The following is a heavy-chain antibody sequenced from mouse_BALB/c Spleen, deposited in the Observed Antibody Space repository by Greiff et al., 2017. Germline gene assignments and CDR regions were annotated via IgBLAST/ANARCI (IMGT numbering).Heavy chain of an antibody. CDR1: GFTFTDYY. J-gene: IGHJ3*01. CDR3: ARTGTWFAY. D-gene: IGHD4-1*01. V-gene: IGHV7-3*02. CDR2: IRNKANGYTT. Sequence: EVMLVESGGGLVQPGGSLRLSCATSGFTFTDYYMSWVRQPPGKALEWLGFIRNKANGYTTEYSASVKGRFTISRDNSQSILYLQMNTLRAEDSATYYCARTGTWFAYWGQGTLVTVSA.